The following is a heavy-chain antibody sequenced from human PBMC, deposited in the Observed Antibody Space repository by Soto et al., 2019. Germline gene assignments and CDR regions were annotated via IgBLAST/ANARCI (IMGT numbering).Heavy chain of an antibody. CDR1: GFTFSSYE. CDR2: ISSSGSTI. D-gene: IGHD3-3*01. CDR3: AKYYDFWSGRPMDV. J-gene: IGHJ6*02. Sequence: GSLRLSCAASGFTFSSYEMNWVRQAPGKGLEWVSYISSSGSTIYYADSVKGRFTISGDNAKNSLYLQMNSLRAEDTAVYYCAKYYDFWSGRPMDVWGQGTTVTVSS. V-gene: IGHV3-48*03.